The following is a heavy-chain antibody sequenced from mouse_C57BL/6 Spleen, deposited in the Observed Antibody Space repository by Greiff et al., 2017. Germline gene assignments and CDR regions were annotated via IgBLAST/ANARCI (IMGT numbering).Heavy chain of an antibody. CDR3: AREGYYFDY. Sequence: EVQGVESGPGMVKPSQSLSLTCTVTGYSITSGYDWHWIRHFPGNKLEGMGYISYSGSTKYNPSLQSRISITHDTPKDHFLLKLNSVTAEDTATYSRAREGYYFDYWGQGTTLTVSS. D-gene: IGHD3-1*01. V-gene: IGHV3-1*01. CDR1: GYSITSGYD. CDR2: ISYSGST. J-gene: IGHJ2*01.